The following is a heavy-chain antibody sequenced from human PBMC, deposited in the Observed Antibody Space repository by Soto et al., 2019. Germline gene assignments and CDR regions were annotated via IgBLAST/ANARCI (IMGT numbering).Heavy chain of an antibody. D-gene: IGHD7-27*01. CDR3: ASPTLGGFAH. V-gene: IGHV3-74*01. J-gene: IGHJ4*02. CDR2: INTDGTGT. CDR1: GFTFRTYW. Sequence: GGSLRLCCAASGFTFRTYWMHWVRQVAGKGLVWVAHINTDGTGTSYADSVKGRFTISRDNAKNTLFLQMNDLRADDSALYYCASPTLGGFAHWGPGTLVTVSS.